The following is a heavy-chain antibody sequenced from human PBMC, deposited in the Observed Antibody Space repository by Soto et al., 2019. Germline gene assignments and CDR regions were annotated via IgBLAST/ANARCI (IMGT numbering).Heavy chain of an antibody. J-gene: IGHJ6*02. CDR1: GFVFSRYH. Sequence: EQLVESGGGLVQPGGSLRLSCVASGFVFSRYHMSWVRQAPGQGLEWVAKIKESSTEKDYDDSVKGRFTISRDNAKKAVYLHMHSMRGEEAAVYYCVRDENGSERSMFVWGQGNSVAV. V-gene: IGHV3-7*01. CDR3: VRDENGSERSMFV. D-gene: IGHD3-10*01. CDR2: IKESSTEK.